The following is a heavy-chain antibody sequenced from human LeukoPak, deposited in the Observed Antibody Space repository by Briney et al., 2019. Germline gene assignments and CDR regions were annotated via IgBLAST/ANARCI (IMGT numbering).Heavy chain of an antibody. CDR1: GFSLRSSE. Sequence: GGSLRLSCEASGFSLRSSEMNWVRQAPGKGLEWVANIKEDGSQKYYVDSVKGRFTISRDNAKNSLYLQMDSLRAEDTAVYYCARSNAFDIWGQGTMVTVSS. CDR3: ARSNAFDI. CDR2: IKEDGSQK. V-gene: IGHV3-7*05. J-gene: IGHJ3*02.